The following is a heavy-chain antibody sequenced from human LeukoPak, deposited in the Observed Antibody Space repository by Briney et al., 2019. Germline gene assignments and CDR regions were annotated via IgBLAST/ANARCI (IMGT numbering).Heavy chain of an antibody. CDR2: IRQDGSEK. Sequence: GGSLRLSCAVSGFTFSSYWMTWVRQAPGKGLEWVANIRQDGSEKYYVDSVKGRFTISRDNAKNSLYLQMNSLRAEDTAVYYCARDENDYLDYWGQGTLVTVSS. V-gene: IGHV3-7*01. CDR1: GFTFSSYW. CDR3: ARDENDYLDY. J-gene: IGHJ4*02.